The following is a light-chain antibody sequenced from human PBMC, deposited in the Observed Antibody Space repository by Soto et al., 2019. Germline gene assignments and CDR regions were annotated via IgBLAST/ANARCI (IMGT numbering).Light chain of an antibody. CDR1: QSISNW. J-gene: IGKJ4*01. V-gene: IGKV1-5*03. Sequence: DVPMTQSPSSLSAAVGDRVTFTCRASQSISNWLAWYQRKPGKAPKLLIYKPSSLENAVPSRFSGSESGTGCTLTMSSLQADGFAVYYCQQYNGYLLAVGGGPKVEFK. CDR2: KPS. CDR3: QQYNGYLLA.